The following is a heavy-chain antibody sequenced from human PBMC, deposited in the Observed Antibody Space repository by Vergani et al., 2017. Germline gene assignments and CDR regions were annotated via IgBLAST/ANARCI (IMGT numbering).Heavy chain of an antibody. Sequence: QVQLVQSGAEVKKPGSSVKVSCKASGGTFSSYTISWVRQAPGQGLEWMGRIIPILGIANYAQKFQGRVTITADKSTSTAYMELSSLRSEDTAVYYCARGPATTYYYYGMDVWGQGTTVTVSS. J-gene: IGHJ6*02. V-gene: IGHV1-69*02. D-gene: IGHD5-12*01. CDR2: IIPILGIA. CDR3: ARGPATTYYYYGMDV. CDR1: GGTFSSYT.